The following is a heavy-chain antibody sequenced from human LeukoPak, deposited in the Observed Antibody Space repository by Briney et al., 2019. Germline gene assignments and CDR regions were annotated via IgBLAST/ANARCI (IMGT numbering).Heavy chain of an antibody. V-gene: IGHV4-34*01. D-gene: IGHD3-22*01. CDR2: INHSGST. CDR3: AGCYDSSGDSWFDP. Sequence: SETLSLTCAVYGGSFSGYYWSWIRQPPGKGLEWIGEINHSGSTNYNPSLKSRVTISVDTSKNQFSLKLSSVTAADTAVYYCAGCYDSSGDSWFDPWGQGTLVTVSS. CDR1: GGSFSGYY. J-gene: IGHJ5*02.